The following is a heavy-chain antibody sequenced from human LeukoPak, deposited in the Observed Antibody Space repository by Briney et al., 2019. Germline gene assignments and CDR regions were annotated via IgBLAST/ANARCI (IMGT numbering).Heavy chain of an antibody. CDR1: GFTFSNYA. D-gene: IGHD4-23*01. J-gene: IGHJ4*02. V-gene: IGHV3-7*01. Sequence: PGGSLRLSCAASGFTFSNYAMSWIRQAPGKGLEWVANIKQDGNEKYYLDSVRGRFTISRDNAKNSLYLQMNSLRAEDTAVYYCARDLGKIGGNSSPFDYWGQGTLVTVSS. CDR2: IKQDGNEK. CDR3: ARDLGKIGGNSSPFDY.